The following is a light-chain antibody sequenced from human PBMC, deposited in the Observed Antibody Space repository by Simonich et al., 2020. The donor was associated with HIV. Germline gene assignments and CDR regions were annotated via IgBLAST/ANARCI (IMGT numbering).Light chain of an antibody. V-gene: IGLV2-8*01. Sequence: QSALTQPPSASGSPGQSVTISCPGTSSDVGGYNYVTWYQQHPGKAPKLMISEVTRRPSGVPDRVSGSKSGNTASLTVSGLQAEDEADYYCSSYVGTNEVFGGGTKLTVL. CDR3: SSYVGTNEV. CDR2: EVT. J-gene: IGLJ3*02. CDR1: SSDVGGYNY.